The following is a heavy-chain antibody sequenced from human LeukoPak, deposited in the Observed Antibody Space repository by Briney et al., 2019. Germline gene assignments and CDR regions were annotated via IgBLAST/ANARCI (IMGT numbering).Heavy chain of an antibody. V-gene: IGHV1-69*06. CDR3: ARDRSAYYDSSGFGY. J-gene: IGHJ4*02. CDR1: GGTFSSYA. D-gene: IGHD3-22*01. CDR2: IIPIFGTA. Sequence: SVKVSCKASGGTFSSYAISWVRQAPGQGLEWMGGIIPIFGTANYAQKFQGRVTITADKSTSTAYMELSSLGSEDTAVYYCARDRSAYYDSSGFGYWGQGTLVTVSS.